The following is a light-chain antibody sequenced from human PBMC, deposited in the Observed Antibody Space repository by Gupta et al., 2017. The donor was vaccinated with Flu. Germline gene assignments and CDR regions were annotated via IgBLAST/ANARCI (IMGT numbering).Light chain of an antibody. CDR1: SGINVGTYR. J-gene: IGLJ3*02. Sequence: QAMLTQPSSLSASPGASASLTCTLRSGINVGTYRIYWYQQKPGSPPQYLLRYMSDSDKQQGSGVPSRFSGSKDASANAGILLVSGLQSEDEADYYCMIWHSNTWLFGGGTKLTVL. CDR3: MIWHSNTWL. V-gene: IGLV5-45*03. CDR2: YMSDSDK.